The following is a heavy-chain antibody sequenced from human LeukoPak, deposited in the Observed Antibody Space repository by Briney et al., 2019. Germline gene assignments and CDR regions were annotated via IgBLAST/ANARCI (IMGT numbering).Heavy chain of an antibody. CDR2: INHDGTT. CDR1: GGSFRDCY. Sequence: PSKTLCLTCAVYGGSFRDCYWSWIRQPPGNRLEWIGEINHDGTTNYNPSLKSRVTMSLDASKTQFFRTLTPVTAADTAVYYCARDGAYTNFVNRFDAWGQGTLVTVSS. D-gene: IGHD2-2*02. J-gene: IGHJ5*02. CDR3: ARDGAYTNFVNRFDA. V-gene: IGHV4-34*01.